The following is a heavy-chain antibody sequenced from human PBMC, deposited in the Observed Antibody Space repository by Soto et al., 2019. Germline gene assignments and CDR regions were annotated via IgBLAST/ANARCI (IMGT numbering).Heavy chain of an antibody. CDR1: DGSIGSSSYY. Sequence: PSDTMPLTCTVSDGSIGSSSYYWGWIRQPPGKGLEWIGSIYYSGSTYYNPSLKSRVTISVDTSKNQFSLKLSSVTAADTAVYYCARLDYGDCWFDPWGQGNLVTVSS. V-gene: IGHV4-39*01. CDR2: IYYSGST. D-gene: IGHD4-17*01. J-gene: IGHJ5*02. CDR3: ARLDYGDCWFDP.